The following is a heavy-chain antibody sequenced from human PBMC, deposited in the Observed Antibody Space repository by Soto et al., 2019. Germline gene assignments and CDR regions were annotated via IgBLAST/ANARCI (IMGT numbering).Heavy chain of an antibody. V-gene: IGHV4-61*01. CDR1: GGSVSSGSYY. CDR2: IYYSGST. Sequence: PSETLSLTCTVSGGSVSSGSYYWSWIRQPPGKGLEWIGYIYYSGSTNYNPSLKSRVTISVDTSKNQFSLKLSSVTAADTAVYYCARELTTVTTVDAFDIWGQGTMVT. J-gene: IGHJ3*02. CDR3: ARELTTVTTVDAFDI. D-gene: IGHD4-17*01.